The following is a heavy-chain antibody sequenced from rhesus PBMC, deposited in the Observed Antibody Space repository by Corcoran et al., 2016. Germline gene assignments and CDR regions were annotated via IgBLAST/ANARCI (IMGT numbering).Heavy chain of an antibody. J-gene: IGHJ4*01. CDR1: GFSPTTRGMG. CDR3: ARVLVGTTLDY. V-gene: IGHV2-152*01. Sequence: QVTLKESGPALVKPTQTLTLTCNFSGFSPTTRGMGVGWIRQPPGKALEWLALIYWDDDKRYSTSLKSRLTISKDTSKNQVVLTMTNMDPMDTATYYCARVLVGTTLDYWGQGVLVTVSS. D-gene: IGHD1-44*01. CDR2: IYWDDDK.